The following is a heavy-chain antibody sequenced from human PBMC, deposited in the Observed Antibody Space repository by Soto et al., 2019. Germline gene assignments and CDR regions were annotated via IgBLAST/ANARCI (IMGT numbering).Heavy chain of an antibody. CDR2: IYYSGST. CDR1: GVSISSGDYY. J-gene: IGHJ4*02. CDR3: ASRKSSPYFNY. Sequence: PSETLSLTCTVSGVSISSGDYYWSWIRQPPGKGLEWIGNIYYSGSTYYNPSLKSRVTISIDTSKNQFSLKLSSVTAADTAAYYWASRKSSPYFNYWGQGTLVTVSS. V-gene: IGHV4-30-4*01. D-gene: IGHD3-10*01.